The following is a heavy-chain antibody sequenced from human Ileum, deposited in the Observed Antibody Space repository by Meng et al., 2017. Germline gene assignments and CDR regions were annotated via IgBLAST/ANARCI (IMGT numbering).Heavy chain of an antibody. J-gene: IGHJ5*02. CDR1: GGSISSGDYY. V-gene: IGHV4-30-4*01. Sequence: QVQLQESGPGLVKPSQTLSLTCTVSGGSISSGDYYWSWIRQPPGKGLEWIGYIYCSGSTYYNPSLKSRVTISVDTSKNQFSLKLSSVTAADTAVYYCARENTIFGVVWGSWFDPWGQGTLVTVSS. CDR2: IYCSGST. D-gene: IGHD3-3*01. CDR3: ARENTIFGVVWGSWFDP.